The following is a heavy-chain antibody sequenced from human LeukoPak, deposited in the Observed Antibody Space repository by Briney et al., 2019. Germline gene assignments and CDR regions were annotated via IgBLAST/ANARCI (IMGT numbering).Heavy chain of an antibody. J-gene: IGHJ4*02. CDR2: IYSGGLT. D-gene: IGHD3-16*01. CDR3: ARDEVTSGGGLES. Sequence: GGSLRLSCAASGFAVDTKFMHWVRQAPGKGLEWISVIYSGGLTYYADSVEGRFTISRDNSKNTLYLYMNSLRAEDTAVYYCARDEVTSGGGLESWGQGALVIVSS. V-gene: IGHV3-53*01. CDR1: GFAVDTKF.